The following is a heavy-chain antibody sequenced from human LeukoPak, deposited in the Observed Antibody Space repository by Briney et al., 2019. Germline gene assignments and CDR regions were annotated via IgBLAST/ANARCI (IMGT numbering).Heavy chain of an antibody. Sequence: GGSLRLSCTASGFTFGDYAMSWVRQAPGKGLEWVGRIKSKTDGGTTDYAAPVKGRFTISRDDSKNTLYLQMNSLKTEDTAVYYCTADLHYYDSSGYANFGYWGQGTLVTVSS. CDR1: GFTFGDYA. CDR2: IKSKTDGGTT. CDR3: TADLHYYDSSGYANFGY. J-gene: IGHJ4*02. V-gene: IGHV3-15*01. D-gene: IGHD3-22*01.